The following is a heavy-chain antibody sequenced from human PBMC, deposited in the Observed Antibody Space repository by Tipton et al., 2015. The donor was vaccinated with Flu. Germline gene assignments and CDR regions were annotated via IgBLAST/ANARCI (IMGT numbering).Heavy chain of an antibody. Sequence: GSLRLSCVASGFTFSSYAMSWVRQVPGKGLEWVSVISGSGGSTYYADSVKGRFTISRDNAKNSLYLQMNSLRADDTAVYYCAKDPNWAGDYWGQGTLVTVSS. CDR1: GFTFSSYA. CDR3: AKDPNWAGDY. V-gene: IGHV3-23*01. CDR2: ISGSGGST. D-gene: IGHD7-27*01. J-gene: IGHJ4*02.